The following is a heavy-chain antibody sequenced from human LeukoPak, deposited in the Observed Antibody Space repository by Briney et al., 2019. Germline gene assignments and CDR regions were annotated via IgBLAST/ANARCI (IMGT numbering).Heavy chain of an antibody. V-gene: IGHV4-34*01. CDR1: GGSFSGYY. Sequence: SETLSLTCAVYGGSFSGYYWSWIRQPPGKGLEWIGEINHSGSTNYNPSLKSRVTISVDTSKNQFSPKLSSVTAADTAVYYCARGRFQFDYWGQGTLVTVSS. D-gene: IGHD2-21*01. CDR3: ARGRFQFDY. J-gene: IGHJ4*02. CDR2: INHSGST.